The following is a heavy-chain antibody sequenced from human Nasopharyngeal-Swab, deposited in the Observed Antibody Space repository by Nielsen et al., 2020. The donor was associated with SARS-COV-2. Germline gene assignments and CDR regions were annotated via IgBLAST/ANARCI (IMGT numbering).Heavy chain of an antibody. V-gene: IGHV5-51*01. CDR1: GYNFATYW. CDR3: ARLPMRAASGRGAFDI. Sequence: GGSLRLSCKASGYNFATYWIGWVRQMPGEGLRWMGPIYPGDSDTRYSPSLQGQVTISADRSIPTAYLQWSSLKASDTAMYYCARLPMRAASGRGAFDIWGQGTMVTVSS. CDR2: IYPGDSDT. D-gene: IGHD6-13*01. J-gene: IGHJ3*02.